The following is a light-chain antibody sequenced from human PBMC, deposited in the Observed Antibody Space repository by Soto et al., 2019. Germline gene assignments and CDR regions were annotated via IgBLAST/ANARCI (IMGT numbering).Light chain of an antibody. J-gene: IGKJ1*01. CDR3: QQYNRYWT. CDR2: KAS. Sequence: DIQMTQSPSTLSASVGDRVTITCRASQSISTWLAWYQQKPGKAPKLLIYKASTLESGLPSRFSGSGSGTVFTPTISSLQPDYFATYYCQQYNRYWTFGQGTKVEIK. V-gene: IGKV1-5*03. CDR1: QSISTW.